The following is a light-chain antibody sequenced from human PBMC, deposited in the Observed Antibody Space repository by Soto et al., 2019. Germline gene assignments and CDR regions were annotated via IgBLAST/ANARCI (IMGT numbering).Light chain of an antibody. CDR1: SSDVGAYYY. CDR3: CSYGSAYTHVV. CDR2: NVS. V-gene: IGLV2-11*01. Sequence: QSALTQPRSVSGSPGQSVAISCTGTSSDVGAYYYVSWYQHHPGKAPKLIIYNVSERPSGVPDRSSGSSSGTTASLTISVLHADEEADYCCCSYGSAYTHVVFGGGTKVTVL. J-gene: IGLJ2*01.